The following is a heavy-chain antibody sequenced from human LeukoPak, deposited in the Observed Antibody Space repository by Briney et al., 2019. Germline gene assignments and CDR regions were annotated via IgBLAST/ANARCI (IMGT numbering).Heavy chain of an antibody. V-gene: IGHV4-4*07. CDR1: GASISTYY. CDR3: ARDYTPGWGTYFDY. D-gene: IGHD3-16*01. Sequence: SETLSLTCTVSGASISTYYWSWIRLPAGKGLEWIGRIYTSGITIYNPSLNTGVTISVDKSTNQFSLELSSVTAADTAVYYCARDYTPGWGTYFDYWGQGILVTVSS. CDR2: IYTSGIT. J-gene: IGHJ4*02.